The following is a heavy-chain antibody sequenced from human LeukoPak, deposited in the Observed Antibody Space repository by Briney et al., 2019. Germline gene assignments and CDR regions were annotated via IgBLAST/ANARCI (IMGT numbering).Heavy chain of an antibody. Sequence: SETLSLTCTVSGGSISSYYWSWFRQAPGKGLEWIGYIYDSGSTKYNPSLKSRLTISVDTSKTQFSSKLNSVTAADTAVYYSAREVSGDCTRTSCQNWFDPWGQGTLVTVSS. CDR2: IYDSGST. CDR1: GGSISSYY. V-gene: IGHV4-59*01. J-gene: IGHJ5*02. D-gene: IGHD2-2*01. CDR3: AREVSGDCTRTSCQNWFDP.